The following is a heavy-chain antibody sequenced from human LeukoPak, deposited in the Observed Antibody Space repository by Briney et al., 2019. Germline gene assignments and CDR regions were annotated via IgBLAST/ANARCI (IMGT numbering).Heavy chain of an antibody. V-gene: IGHV3-33*01. J-gene: IGHJ4*02. CDR3: ARGTSGGYEGDY. D-gene: IGHD1-1*01. Sequence: GGSLRLSWAASGFTFSSYGMHWVRQAPGKGLEWVAVIWYDGGNKYYADSVKGRLTISRDNSKNTLYLQMNSLRAEDTAVYYCARGTSGGYEGDYWGQGTLVTVSS. CDR1: GFTFSSYG. CDR2: IWYDGGNK.